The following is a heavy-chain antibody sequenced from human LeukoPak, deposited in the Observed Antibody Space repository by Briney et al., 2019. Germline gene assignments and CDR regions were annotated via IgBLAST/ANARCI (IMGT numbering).Heavy chain of an antibody. CDR1: GFTFSSYG. CDR2: IRYDGSNK. CDR3: ARDRCADPDLSCSGGSLEY. Sequence: GGSLRLSCAASGFTFSSYGMHWVRQAPGKGLEWVAFIRYDGSNKYYADSVKGRFTISRDNANNSVFLHMNSLRAEDTAVYYCARDRCADPDLSCSGGSLEYWGQGTLITVSS. J-gene: IGHJ4*02. D-gene: IGHD2-15*01. V-gene: IGHV3-30*02.